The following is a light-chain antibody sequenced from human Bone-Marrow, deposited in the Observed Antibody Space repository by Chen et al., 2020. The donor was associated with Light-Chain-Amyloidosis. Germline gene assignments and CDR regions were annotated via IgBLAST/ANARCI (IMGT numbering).Light chain of an antibody. Sequence: QSVLTQPPSASGTPGQRVTISCSGSSSNIGPNSVFWYQQLPGTAAKLLIHRTHQRPSGVPDRFSGAKSGTAASLAISGLRSEDEADYYCASWDDSLSGWVVGGGTKLTVL. CDR3: ASWDDSLSGWV. J-gene: IGLJ3*02. CDR2: RTH. V-gene: IGLV1-47*01. CDR1: SSNIGPNS.